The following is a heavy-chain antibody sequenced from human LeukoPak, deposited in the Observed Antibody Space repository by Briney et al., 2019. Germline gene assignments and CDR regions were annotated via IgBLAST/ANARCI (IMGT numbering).Heavy chain of an antibody. CDR3: ATAGGQLIHGFGYFEY. CDR2: SSYDGTIE. J-gene: IGHJ4*02. Sequence: GGSLRLSCAASGFTFSKYAMDWVRQAPGKGLEWVAVSSYDGTIEYYADSVKGRFTISRDNSKNTLYLQMSSLRAEDTAVYYCATAGGQLIHGFGYFEYWGQGTLVTVSS. V-gene: IGHV3-30*04. D-gene: IGHD1-1*01. CDR1: GFTFSKYA.